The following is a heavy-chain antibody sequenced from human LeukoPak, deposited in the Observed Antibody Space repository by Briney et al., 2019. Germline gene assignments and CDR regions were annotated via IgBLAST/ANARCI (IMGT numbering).Heavy chain of an antibody. J-gene: IGHJ5*02. Sequence: PSETLSLTCAVYGGSFSGYYWRWIRQPPGKGLEWIGEINHSGSTNYNPSLKSRVTISVDTSKNQFSLKLSSVTAADTAVYYCARARRGYCSSTSCYPRAWFDPWGQGTLVTVSS. D-gene: IGHD2-2*01. CDR3: ARARRGYCSSTSCYPRAWFDP. V-gene: IGHV4-34*01. CDR1: GGSFSGYY. CDR2: INHSGST.